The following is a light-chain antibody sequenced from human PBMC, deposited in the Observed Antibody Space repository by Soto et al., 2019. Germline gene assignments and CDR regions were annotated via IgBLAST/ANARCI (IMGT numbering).Light chain of an antibody. CDR1: NSDIVAYDY. V-gene: IGLV2-14*01. Sequence: QSALTQPASVSGSPGQSITISCTGSNSDIVAYDYVSWYQQHPGKPPTLLIYEVNFRPSGVPNRFSGSKSGNTATLTISWLLTEDEADYYCGSYASATLIFGGGTKLTVL. CDR2: EVN. CDR3: GSYASATLI. J-gene: IGLJ2*01.